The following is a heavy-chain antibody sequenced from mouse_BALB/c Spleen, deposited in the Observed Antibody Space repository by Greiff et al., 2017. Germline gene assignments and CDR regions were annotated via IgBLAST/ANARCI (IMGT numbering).Heavy chain of an antibody. CDR2: ISSGGSYT. CDR1: GFTFSSYG. Sequence: EVKLVESGGDLVKPGGSLKLSCAASGFTFSSYGMSWVRQTPDKRLEWVATISSGGSYTYYPDSVKGRFTISRDNAKNTLYLQMSSLKSEDTAMYYCARQDGSRSFDYWGQGTTLTVSS. V-gene: IGHV5-6*01. D-gene: IGHD1-1*01. J-gene: IGHJ2*01. CDR3: ARQDGSRSFDY.